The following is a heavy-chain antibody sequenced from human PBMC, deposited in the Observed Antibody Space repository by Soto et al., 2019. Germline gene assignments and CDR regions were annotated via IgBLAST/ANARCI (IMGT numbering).Heavy chain of an antibody. V-gene: IGHV3-23*01. CDR3: AKDLTIIAVAGTYFDY. J-gene: IGHJ4*02. CDR2: ISGSGGST. D-gene: IGHD6-19*01. Sequence: PGGSLRLSCAASGFTFSTYAMSWVRQAPGKGLEWVSAISGSGGSTYYADSVKGRFTISRDNSKNTLYLQMNSLRAEDTAVYYCAKDLTIIAVAGTYFDYWGQGTLVSVSS. CDR1: GFTFSTYA.